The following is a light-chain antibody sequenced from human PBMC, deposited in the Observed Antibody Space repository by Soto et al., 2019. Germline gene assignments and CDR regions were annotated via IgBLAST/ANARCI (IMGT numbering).Light chain of an antibody. CDR1: SSDVGAYNY. CDR2: EVS. J-gene: IGLJ3*02. CDR3: SSYTSSGTLV. V-gene: IGLV2-14*01. Sequence: QSALTQPASVSGSPGQSITISCTGTSSDVGAYNYVSWYQQHPGKAPKLMIYEVSNRPSGVSNRFSGSKSGNTASLTISGLQAVDEADYHCSSYTSSGTLVFGGGTKVTVL.